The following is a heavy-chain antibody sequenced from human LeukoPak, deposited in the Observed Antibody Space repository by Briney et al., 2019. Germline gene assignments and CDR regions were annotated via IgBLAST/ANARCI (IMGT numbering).Heavy chain of an antibody. CDR1: GGSISSYY. V-gene: IGHV4-59*01. CDR3: AREDSSSSGGYFDY. CDR2: IYYSGST. D-gene: IGHD6-6*01. J-gene: IGHJ4*02. Sequence: PSETLSLTCTVSGGSISSYYWSWIRQPPGKGLEWIGYIYYSGSTNYNPSLKSRVTISVDTSKNQFSLKLSSVTAADTAVYYCAREDSSSSGGYFDYWGQGTLVTVPS.